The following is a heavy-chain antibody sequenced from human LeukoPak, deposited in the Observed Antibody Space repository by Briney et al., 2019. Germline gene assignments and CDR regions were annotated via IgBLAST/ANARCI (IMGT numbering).Heavy chain of an antibody. D-gene: IGHD3-9*01. J-gene: IGHJ5*02. Sequence: SETLSLTCTVSGGSISSGDYYWSWIRQPPGKGLEWIGYIYYSGSTYYNPSLKSRVTISVDTSKNRFSLKLSSVTAADTAVYYCARGDYDILTGYYLSWFDPWGQGTLVTVSS. CDR3: ARGDYDILTGYYLSWFDP. CDR2: IYYSGST. CDR1: GGSISSGDYY. V-gene: IGHV4-30-4*08.